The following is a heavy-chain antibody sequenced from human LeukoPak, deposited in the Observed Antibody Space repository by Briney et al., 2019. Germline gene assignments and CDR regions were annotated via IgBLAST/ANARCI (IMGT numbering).Heavy chain of an antibody. CDR2: ISGSGSTT. CDR3: ARRSLRLAPDFDF. Sequence: GGSLRLSCAASGFALSAYAMSWVRPAPGKGLEWVSAISGSGSTTYYADSVKGPFTISRDNSKNTLYLQVNSPRAEDTAVYYCARRSLRLAPDFDFWGQGSLVTVYS. J-gene: IGHJ4*02. V-gene: IGHV3-23*01. D-gene: IGHD5/OR15-5a*01. CDR1: GFALSAYA.